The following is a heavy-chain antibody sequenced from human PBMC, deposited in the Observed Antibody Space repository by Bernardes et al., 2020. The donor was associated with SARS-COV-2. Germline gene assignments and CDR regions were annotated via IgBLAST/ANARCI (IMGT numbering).Heavy chain of an antibody. J-gene: IGHJ3*02. V-gene: IGHV1-18*04. D-gene: IGHD5-12*01. Sequence: ASVKVSCKASGYTFTNYGVNWVRQAPGQGLEWMGWINTYNGFTNYEQSLQDRVTMTIDTSTSTVYMELRSLRSDDTAIYYCARSIVSTITRSGFDIWGQGTLVTVSS. CDR2: INTYNGFT. CDR3: ARSIVSTITRSGFDI. CDR1: GYTFTNYG.